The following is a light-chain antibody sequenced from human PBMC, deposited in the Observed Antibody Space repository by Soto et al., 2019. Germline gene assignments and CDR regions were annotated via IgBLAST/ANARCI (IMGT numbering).Light chain of an antibody. V-gene: IGLV2-8*01. Sequence: QSALTQPPSASGSPGQSVTISCTGTSNDVGGYNFVSWFQQTPGKAPKLMIYEVNKRPSGVPDRFSGSRSGNTASLTVSGLQAEDEADYYCSSYAGSNNFVVFGGGTKVTVL. J-gene: IGLJ2*01. CDR3: SSYAGSNNFVV. CDR2: EVN. CDR1: SNDVGGYNF.